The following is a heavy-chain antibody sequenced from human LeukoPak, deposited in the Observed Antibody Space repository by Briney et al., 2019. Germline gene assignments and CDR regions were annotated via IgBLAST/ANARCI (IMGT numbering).Heavy chain of an antibody. CDR2: IYHSGGT. D-gene: IGHD3-16*01. J-gene: IGHJ5*02. V-gene: IGHV4-30-2*01. CDR3: ARDIWGSST. CDR1: GASISSGGYS. Sequence: PSETLSLTCVVSGASISSGGYSWSWIRQPPGKGLEWIGCIYHSGGTHYNPSLKSRVTMSVDMSKNQISLNLNSVTAADTAVYYCARDIWGSSTWGPGTLVTASS.